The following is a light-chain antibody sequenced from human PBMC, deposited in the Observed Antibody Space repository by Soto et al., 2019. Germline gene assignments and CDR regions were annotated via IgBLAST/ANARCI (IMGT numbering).Light chain of an antibody. CDR3: QTWGAGIVL. J-gene: IGLJ2*01. CDR2: VNDDGSH. Sequence: QSVLTQSPSASASLGASVKLTCTLTSGHSRYAIAWHQQQPEKGPRYLMKVNDDGSHDKGDGIPDRFSGSSSGAERYLTISSLQSEDEADYYCQTWGAGIVLFGGGTPLTVL. CDR1: SGHSRYA. V-gene: IGLV4-69*01.